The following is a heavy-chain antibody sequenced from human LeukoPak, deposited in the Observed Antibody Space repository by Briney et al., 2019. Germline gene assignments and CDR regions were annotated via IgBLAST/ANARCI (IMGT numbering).Heavy chain of an antibody. V-gene: IGHV3-9*01. CDR1: GFTFDDYA. CDR3: ARDLYSSGWYGIVDD. CDR2: ISWNSGSI. J-gene: IGHJ4*02. D-gene: IGHD6-19*01. Sequence: GGSLRLSCAASGFTFDDYAMHWVRQAPGKGLEWVSGISWNSGSIGYADSVKGRFTISRDNAKNSLYLQMNSLRAEDTALYYCARDLYSSGWYGIVDDWGLGTLVTVSS.